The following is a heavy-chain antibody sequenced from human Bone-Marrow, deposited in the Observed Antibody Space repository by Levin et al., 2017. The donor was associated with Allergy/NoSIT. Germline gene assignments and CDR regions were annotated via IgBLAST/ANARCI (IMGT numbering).Heavy chain of an antibody. Sequence: SQTLSLNCAVSGGSFNNYFWSWIRQPPGKGLEWIGEINYSGNINYKPSLASRVTISVDTSKNQFSLKLTSVTVADTALYFCARGPTIKVTTRAFDIWGHGTMVTVSS. CDR3: ARGPTIKVTTRAFDI. CDR1: GGSFNNYF. V-gene: IGHV4-34*01. J-gene: IGHJ3*02. D-gene: IGHD4-17*01. CDR2: INYSGNI.